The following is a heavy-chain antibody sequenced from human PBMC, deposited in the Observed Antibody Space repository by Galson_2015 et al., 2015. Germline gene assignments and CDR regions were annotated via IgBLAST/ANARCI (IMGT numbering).Heavy chain of an antibody. CDR3: ARSRIVVVIGGY. CDR1: GFTFSSYA. Sequence: SLRLSCAASGFTFSSYAMHWVRQAPGKWLEWVAVISYDGSNKYYADSVKGRFTISRDNSKNTLYLQMNSLRAEDTAVYYCARSRIVVVIGGYWGQGTLVSVSS. J-gene: IGHJ4*02. D-gene: IGHD3-22*01. V-gene: IGHV3-30-3*01. CDR2: ISYDGSNK.